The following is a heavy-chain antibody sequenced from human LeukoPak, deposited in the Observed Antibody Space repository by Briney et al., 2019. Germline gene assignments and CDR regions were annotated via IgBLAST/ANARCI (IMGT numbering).Heavy chain of an antibody. CDR1: GFTFSSYG. Sequence: GGSLRLSCAASGFTFSSYGMHWVRQAPGKGLEWVAVIWYDGSNKYYADSVKGRFTISRDNSKNTLYLQMNSLRAGDTAVYYCARDEATTVFDYGMDVWGQGTTVTVSS. CDR3: ARDEATTVFDYGMDV. CDR2: IWYDGSNK. D-gene: IGHD4-17*01. J-gene: IGHJ6*02. V-gene: IGHV3-33*01.